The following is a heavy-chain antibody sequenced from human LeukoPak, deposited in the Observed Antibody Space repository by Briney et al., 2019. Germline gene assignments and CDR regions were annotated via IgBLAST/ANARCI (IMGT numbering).Heavy chain of an antibody. V-gene: IGHV4-59*01. D-gene: IGHD3-10*01. CDR1: GGSITTYY. Sequence: PSETLSLTCTVSGGSITTYYWNWFRQPPGKELEWIGYIYHSGSTNYNPSIQSRVTISLDTSKNQFSLNLNSVTAADTAVYYCARSTGSQYDYWGQGTLVTVSS. CDR2: IYHSGST. CDR3: ARSTGSQYDY. J-gene: IGHJ4*02.